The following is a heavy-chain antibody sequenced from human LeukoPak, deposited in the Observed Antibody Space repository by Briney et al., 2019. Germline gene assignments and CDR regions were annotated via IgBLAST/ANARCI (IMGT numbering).Heavy chain of an antibody. J-gene: IGHJ4*02. D-gene: IGHD4-17*01. Sequence: SETLSLTCAVYGGSFSGYYWSWIRQPPGKGLEWIGYIYYSGGTNYNPSLKSRVTISVDTSKNQFSLKPSSVTAADTAVYYCARVQTDYGDYFDYWGQETLVTVSS. CDR1: GGSFSGYY. CDR2: IYYSGGT. V-gene: IGHV4-59*01. CDR3: ARVQTDYGDYFDY.